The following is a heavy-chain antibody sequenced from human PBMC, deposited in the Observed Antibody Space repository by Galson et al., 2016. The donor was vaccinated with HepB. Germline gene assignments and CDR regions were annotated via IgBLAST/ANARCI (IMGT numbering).Heavy chain of an antibody. Sequence: SETLSLTCAVYGGSFSGYYWSWIRQPPGKGLEWIGEINHGGSTNYNPSLKSRVTISVDTSKKQFSLKLSSVTAADTAVYYCARGSIARTAAWVRAFDIWGQGTMVTVSS. V-gene: IGHV4-34*01. J-gene: IGHJ3*02. CDR1: GGSFSGYY. CDR2: INHGGST. CDR3: ARGSIARTAAWVRAFDI. D-gene: IGHD6-6*01.